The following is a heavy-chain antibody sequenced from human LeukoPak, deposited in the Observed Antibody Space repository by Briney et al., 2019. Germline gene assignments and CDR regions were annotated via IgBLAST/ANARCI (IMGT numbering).Heavy chain of an antibody. V-gene: IGHV3-30-3*01. J-gene: IGHJ6*02. D-gene: IGHD5-12*01. CDR3: ARDLDIVATVHYYYYYGMDV. CDR1: GFTFSSYA. Sequence: GGSLRLSCEASGFTFSSYAMHWVRQAPGKGLEWVAVISYDGSNKYYADSVKGRFTISRDNSKNTLYLQMNSLRAEDTAVYYCARDLDIVATVHYYYYYGMDVWGQGTTVTVSS. CDR2: ISYDGSNK.